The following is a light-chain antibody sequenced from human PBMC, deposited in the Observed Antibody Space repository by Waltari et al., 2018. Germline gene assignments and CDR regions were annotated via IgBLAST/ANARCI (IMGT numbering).Light chain of an antibody. J-gene: IGKJ4*01. Sequence: DTQMTQSPSSLSASVGDRVTITCQASQDIRENLNWFQQKPGKAPQVLIFDASRSQAVVPSRFSGSGSGTDFAFTISSLQPEDIGTDCCQQYANLPLTFGGVTRVEL. V-gene: IGKV1-33*01. CDR2: DAS. CDR3: QQYANLPLT. CDR1: QDIREN.